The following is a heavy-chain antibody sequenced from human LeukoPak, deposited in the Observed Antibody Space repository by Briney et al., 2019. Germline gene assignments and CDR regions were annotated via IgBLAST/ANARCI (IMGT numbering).Heavy chain of an antibody. J-gene: IGHJ3*02. CDR2: IYHSGST. V-gene: IGHV4-30-2*01. Sequence: SQTLSLTCAVSGGSISSGGYSWSWIRQPPGKGLEWIGYIYHSGSTYYNPSLKSRVTISVDRSKNQFSLKLSSVTAADTAVYYCAREGPTVSYAFDIWGQGTMVTVSS. D-gene: IGHD4-17*01. CDR1: GGSISSGGYS. CDR3: AREGPTVSYAFDI.